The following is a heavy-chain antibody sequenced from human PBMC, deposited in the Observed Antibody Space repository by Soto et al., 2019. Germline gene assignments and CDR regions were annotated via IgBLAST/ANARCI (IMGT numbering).Heavy chain of an antibody. CDR2: IKKDGSEK. V-gene: IGHV3-7*01. J-gene: IGHJ6*03. CDR1: GFTFSSYW. CDR3: ARKRVTGTTCWDYYYLDV. D-gene: IGHD1-20*01. Sequence: EVQLVESGGGLVQPGGSLRLSCAASGFTFSSYWMSWVRQAPGKGLEWVANIKKDGSEKYYVDSVKGRFTISRDNAKNSLYLQMNSRSAEDSAGYYCARKRVTGTTCWDYYYLDVWGKGTTVTVSS.